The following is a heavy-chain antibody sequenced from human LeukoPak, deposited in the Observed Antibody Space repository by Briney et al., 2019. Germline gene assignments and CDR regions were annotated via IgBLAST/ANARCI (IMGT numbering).Heavy chain of an antibody. D-gene: IGHD2-2*01. CDR2: IWYDGSNK. V-gene: IGHV3-33*08. CDR1: GFTFSSYE. J-gene: IGHJ4*02. CDR3: ASRSPALDY. Sequence: PGGSLRLSCEASGFTFSSYEMNWVRQAPGKGLEWVAVIWYDGSNKYYADSVKGRFTISRDNSKNTLYLQMNSLRADDTAVYYCASRSPALDYWGQGTLVTVSS.